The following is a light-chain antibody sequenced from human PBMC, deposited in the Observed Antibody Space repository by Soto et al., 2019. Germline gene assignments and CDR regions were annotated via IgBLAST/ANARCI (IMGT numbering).Light chain of an antibody. CDR1: QSVSSSY. CDR2: GAS. CDR3: QQYGSSPPYT. J-gene: IGKJ2*01. Sequence: EIVLTQSPGPLSLSPGERATLSCRASQSVSSSYLAWYQQKPGQAPRLLIYGASSRATGIPDRFSGSGSGTDFTLTISRLEPEDFAVYYCQQYGSSPPYTCGQGTELEIK. V-gene: IGKV3-20*01.